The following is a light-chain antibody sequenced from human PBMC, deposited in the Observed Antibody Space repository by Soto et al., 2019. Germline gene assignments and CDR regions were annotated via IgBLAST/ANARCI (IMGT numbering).Light chain of an antibody. V-gene: IGLV2-11*01. Sequence: QSALTQPRSVSGSPGQSVTISCTGTSSDVGGYNYVSWYQQHPGKAPKLMIYDVSKRPSGVPDRFSGSKSGNPASLPISGLQAEDAADYYCCSYAGSYTQVFGTGTKLTVL. J-gene: IGLJ1*01. CDR3: CSYAGSYTQV. CDR1: SSDVGGYNY. CDR2: DVS.